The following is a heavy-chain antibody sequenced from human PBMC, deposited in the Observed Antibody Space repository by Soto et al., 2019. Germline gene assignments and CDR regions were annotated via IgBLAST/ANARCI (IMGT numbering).Heavy chain of an antibody. CDR3: AKSLPRYCSGGSCYLYYFDY. Sequence: QPGGSLRLSCAASGFTFSSYGMHWVRQAPGKGLEWVAVISYDGSNKYYADSVKGRFTISRDNSKNTLYLQMNSLRAEDTAVYYCAKSLPRYCSGGSCYLYYFDYWGQGTLVTVSS. CDR2: ISYDGSNK. J-gene: IGHJ4*02. CDR1: GFTFSSYG. V-gene: IGHV3-30*18. D-gene: IGHD2-15*01.